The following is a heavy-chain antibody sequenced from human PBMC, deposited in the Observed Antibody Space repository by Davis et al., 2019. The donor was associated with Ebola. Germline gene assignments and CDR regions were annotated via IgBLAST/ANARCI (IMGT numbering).Heavy chain of an antibody. CDR2: INNDGSIT. D-gene: IGHD6-19*01. Sequence: GESLKISCAASGFTFSSSWMHWVRQAPGKGLVWVSLINNDGSITTYADSVKGRFTISRDNSKNTLYLQMNSLRPEDTAVYYCARGPIGAVAGYYFDYWGQGTLVTVSS. CDR1: GFTFSSSW. CDR3: ARGPIGAVAGYYFDY. J-gene: IGHJ4*02. V-gene: IGHV3-74*01.